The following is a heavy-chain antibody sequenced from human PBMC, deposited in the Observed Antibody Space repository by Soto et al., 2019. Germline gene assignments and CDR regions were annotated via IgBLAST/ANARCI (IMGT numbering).Heavy chain of an antibody. CDR2: IWYDGSNK. CDR1: GFTFRNFG. Sequence: QVRLVESGGGVVQPGRSLRLSCSASGFTFRNFGFHWVRQAPGKGLEWVALIWYDGSNKYYAESLKGRVSISRDNSKNTLYLEMKSLRFEDTAVYYCARDGDIQGGPPPKNYAMDVWGQGTTVTV. CDR3: ARDGDIQGGPPPKNYAMDV. D-gene: IGHD5-12*01. V-gene: IGHV3-33*08. J-gene: IGHJ6*02.